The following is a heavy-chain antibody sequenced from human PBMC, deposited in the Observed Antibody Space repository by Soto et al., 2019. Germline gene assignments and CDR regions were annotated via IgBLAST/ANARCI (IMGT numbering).Heavy chain of an antibody. CDR1: GYTFINYG. CDR3: ASDRVYSEPYFDY. V-gene: IGHV1-18*01. J-gene: IGHJ4*02. D-gene: IGHD4-4*01. CDR2: ISAYNGVT. Sequence: QVQLVHSGTEVKKPGASVKVSCKASGYTFINYGINWVRQAPGQGLEWMGWISAYNGVTNYAQNLQGRFTMTTDTSTSTAYRELRSLRSDDTAVYYCASDRVYSEPYFDYWGQGTLVTVSS.